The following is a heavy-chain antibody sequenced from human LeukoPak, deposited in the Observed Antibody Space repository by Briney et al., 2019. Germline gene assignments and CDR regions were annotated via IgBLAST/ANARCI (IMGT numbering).Heavy chain of an antibody. Sequence: SETLSLTCTVSGGSINSYYWSWIRQPPGKGLEWVGYIYYSGSTNYNSSLKSRVAISVDTSKNQFSLKLSSVNAGDTAIYYCVRHGESGRHHAYFDSWGQGTLVTVSS. V-gene: IGHV4-59*08. J-gene: IGHJ4*02. CDR2: IYYSGST. D-gene: IGHD3-10*01. CDR3: VRHGESGRHHAYFDS. CDR1: GGSINSYY.